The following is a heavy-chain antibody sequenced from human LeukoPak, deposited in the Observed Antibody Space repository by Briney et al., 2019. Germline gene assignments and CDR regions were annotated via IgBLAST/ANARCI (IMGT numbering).Heavy chain of an antibody. V-gene: IGHV3-7*01. CDR3: ARVLGKQQLDPNFDY. D-gene: IGHD6-13*01. CDR2: IKQDGSEK. CDR1: GFTFSSYW. Sequence: GGSLRLSCAASGFTFSSYWMSWVRQAPGKGLEWVANIKQDGSEKYYVDSVKGRFTISRDNAKNSLYLQMNSLRAEDTAVYYCARVLGKQQLDPNFDYWGQGTLVTVSS. J-gene: IGHJ4*02.